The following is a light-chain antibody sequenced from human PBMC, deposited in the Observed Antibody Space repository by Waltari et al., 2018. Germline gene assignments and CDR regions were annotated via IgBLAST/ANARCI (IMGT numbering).Light chain of an antibody. V-gene: IGLV2-8*01. CDR3: CAYAGSYMV. CDR2: EVT. CDR1: SHDVGAYDY. Sequence: QSALTQPPSASGSPGQSVTISCTGTSHDVGAYDYVSWYQQPPDKAPKLMIYEVTKRPSGVPDRFSGSKSGNTASLTVSGLQAEDEADYYCCAYAGSYMVFGAGTKVTVL. J-gene: IGLJ3*02.